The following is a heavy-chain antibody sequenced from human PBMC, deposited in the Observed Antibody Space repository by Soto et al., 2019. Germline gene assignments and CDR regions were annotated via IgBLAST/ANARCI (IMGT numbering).Heavy chain of an antibody. CDR3: AKEFGWELQQSHPYYNSGKHV. CDR2: ISYDGSNK. Sequence: GASLRLSCAASGFTFSSYAMHWVRQAPGKGLEWVAVISYDGSNKYYADSVKGRFTISRDNSKNTLYLQMNRLRAEDTAVYYCAKEFGWELQQSHPYYNSGKHVWGEGTTGTVSP. V-gene: IGHV3-30-3*01. J-gene: IGHJ6*04. D-gene: IGHD3-10*01. CDR1: GFTFSSYA.